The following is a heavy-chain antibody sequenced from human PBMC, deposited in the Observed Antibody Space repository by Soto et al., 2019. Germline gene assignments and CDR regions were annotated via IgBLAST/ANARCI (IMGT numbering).Heavy chain of an antibody. D-gene: IGHD1-1*01. CDR2: ISDSGDTT. CDR1: GFTISSYA. J-gene: IGHJ4*02. V-gene: IGHV3-23*01. CDR3: AKDKPGTTSFDY. Sequence: PGGSLSLSCAASGFTISSYAMYWVRQAPGKGLEWVSAISDSGDTTHYADSVKGRFTISRDTSKNTLYLQMNTLRAEDTAVYYCAKDKPGTTSFDYWGQGTLVTVSS.